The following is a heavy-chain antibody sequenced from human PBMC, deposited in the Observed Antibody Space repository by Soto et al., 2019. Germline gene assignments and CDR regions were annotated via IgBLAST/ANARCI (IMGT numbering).Heavy chain of an antibody. D-gene: IGHD3-10*01. Sequence: GASVKVSCKASGYTFTSYDINWVRQATGQGLEWMGWMNPNSGNTGYAQKFQGRVTMTRNTSISTAYMELSSLRSEDTAVYYCARTLHTLLWLGELRGTFDYWGQGTLVTVSS. J-gene: IGHJ4*02. CDR2: MNPNSGNT. CDR1: GYTFTSYD. CDR3: ARTLHTLLWLGELRGTFDY. V-gene: IGHV1-8*01.